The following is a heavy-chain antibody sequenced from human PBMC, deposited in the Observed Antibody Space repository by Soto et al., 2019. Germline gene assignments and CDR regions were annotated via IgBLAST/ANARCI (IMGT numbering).Heavy chain of an antibody. Sequence: GASLKVSCKASGGTFSSYAISWVRQAPGQGLEWMGGIIPIFGTANYAQKFQGRVTITADESTSTAYMELSSLRSEDTAVYYCARDSWDYDILTGYEAGSMDVWRQGTTVTVSS. CDR2: IIPIFGTA. D-gene: IGHD3-9*01. CDR3: ARDSWDYDILTGYEAGSMDV. CDR1: GGTFSSYA. V-gene: IGHV1-69*13. J-gene: IGHJ6*02.